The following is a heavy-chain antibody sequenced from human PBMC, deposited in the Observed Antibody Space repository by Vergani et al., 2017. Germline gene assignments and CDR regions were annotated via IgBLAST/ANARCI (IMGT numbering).Heavy chain of an antibody. Sequence: QVQLQESGPGLVKPSETLSLTCIVSGGSISPYYWSWIRQPAGKGLEWIGRIYTSESTNYNPSLKSRVTMSVDTSKSQFSLRLTSVTAADSAIYYCAGDTHSWQRADRWGQGLLVSVSS. D-gene: IGHD6-13*01. V-gene: IGHV4-4*07. CDR1: GGSISPYY. CDR3: AGDTHSWQRADR. CDR2: IYTSEST. J-gene: IGHJ5*02.